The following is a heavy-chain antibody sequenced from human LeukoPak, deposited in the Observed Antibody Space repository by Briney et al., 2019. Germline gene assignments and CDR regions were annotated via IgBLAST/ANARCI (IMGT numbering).Heavy chain of an antibody. CDR3: GRGPYGVNIDY. Sequence: PGGSLRLSCAASGFTFSGYWMHWVRQAPGKGLVSVSRIKSDGSITTYADSVKGRFTISRDNAKNTVFLEMNSLRAEDTAVYYCGRGPYGVNIDYWGQGTLVTVSS. D-gene: IGHD4-23*01. CDR2: IKSDGSIT. J-gene: IGHJ4*02. CDR1: GFTFSGYW. V-gene: IGHV3-74*01.